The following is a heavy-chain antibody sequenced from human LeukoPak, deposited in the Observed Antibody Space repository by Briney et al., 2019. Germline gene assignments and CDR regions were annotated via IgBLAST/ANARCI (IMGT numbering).Heavy chain of an antibody. CDR2: ISYDGSNK. D-gene: IGHD1-26*01. Sequence: GGSLRLSCAASGFTFSSYAMHWVRQAPGKGLEWVAVISYDGSNKYYADSVKGRFTISRDNSKNTLYLQMNSLRAEDTAVYYCATHGELAPFDYWGQGTLVTVSS. J-gene: IGHJ4*02. V-gene: IGHV3-30-3*01. CDR3: ATHGELAPFDY. CDR1: GFTFSSYA.